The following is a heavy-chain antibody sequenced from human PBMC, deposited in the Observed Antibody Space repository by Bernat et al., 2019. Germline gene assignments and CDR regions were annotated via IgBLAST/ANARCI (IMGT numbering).Heavy chain of an antibody. Sequence: EVQLVESGGALVQPGGSLRLSCAASGFTFSSYSMSWVRQAPGKGLEWVSYISRTSSNIYYADSVKGRFTISRDNAKNSLYLQMNSLRAEDTAVYYCARETGEWELGIWGQGIMVTVSS. D-gene: IGHD1-26*01. J-gene: IGHJ3*02. CDR1: GFTFSSYS. CDR2: ISRTSSNI. V-gene: IGHV3-48*01. CDR3: ARETGEWELGI.